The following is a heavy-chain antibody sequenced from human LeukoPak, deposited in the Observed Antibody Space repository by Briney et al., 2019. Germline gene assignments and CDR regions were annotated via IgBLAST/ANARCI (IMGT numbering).Heavy chain of an antibody. CDR2: IYYSGST. J-gene: IGHJ4*02. CDR3: ARGYTGRDFDY. CDR1: GGSISSYY. Sequence: PSETLSLTCTVSGGSISSYYWSWIRQPPGKGLEWIGYIYYSGSTNYNPSLKSRVTISVDTSKNQFSLKLSSMTAADTAVYYCARGYTGRDFDYWGQGTLVTVSS. D-gene: IGHD2-2*02. V-gene: IGHV4-59*01.